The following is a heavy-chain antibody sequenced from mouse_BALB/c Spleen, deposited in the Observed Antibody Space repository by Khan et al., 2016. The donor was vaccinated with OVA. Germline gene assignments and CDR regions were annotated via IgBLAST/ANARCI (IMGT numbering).Heavy chain of an antibody. CDR1: GFTFSTYG. CDR3: ARLAYYYDSEGFAY. CDR2: VSSGGHYT. J-gene: IGHJ3*01. Sequence: EVELVESGGDLVKPGGSLKLSCAASGFTFSTYGMSLVRQTPDKRLEWVATVSSGGHYTYYPDTVTGRFTISRDNAKNTLYLQMSSLKSEDTAMFYCARLAYYYDSEGFAYWGQGTLVTVSA. D-gene: IGHD1-1*01. V-gene: IGHV5-6*01.